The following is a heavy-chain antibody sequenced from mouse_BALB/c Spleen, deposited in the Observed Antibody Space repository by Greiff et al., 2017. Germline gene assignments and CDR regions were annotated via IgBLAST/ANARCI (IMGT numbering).Heavy chain of an antibody. CDR2: IYPGDGDT. D-gene: IGHD2-5*01. CDR1: GYAFSSYW. J-gene: IGHJ4*01. Sequence: VQLVESGAELVRPGSSVKISCKASGYAFSSYWMNWVKQRPGQGLEWIGQIYPGDGDTNYNGKFKGKATLTADKSSSTAYMQLSSLTSEDSAVYFCARTSNYYAMDYWGQGTSVTVSS. CDR3: ARTSNYYAMDY. V-gene: IGHV1-80*01.